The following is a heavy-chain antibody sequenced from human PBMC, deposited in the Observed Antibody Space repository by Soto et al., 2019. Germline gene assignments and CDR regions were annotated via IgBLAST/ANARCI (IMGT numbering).Heavy chain of an antibody. CDR3: ARGGATYGVYCAFDI. V-gene: IGHV4-30-2*01. CDR2: IYHSGST. Sequence: SETLSLTCAVSGGSISSGGYSWSWIRQPPGKGLEWIGYIYHSGSTYYNPSLKSRVTISVDRSKNQFSLKLSSVTAADTAVYYCARGGATYGVYCAFDIWGQGTMVTVSS. J-gene: IGHJ3*02. CDR1: GGSISSGGYS. D-gene: IGHD4-17*01.